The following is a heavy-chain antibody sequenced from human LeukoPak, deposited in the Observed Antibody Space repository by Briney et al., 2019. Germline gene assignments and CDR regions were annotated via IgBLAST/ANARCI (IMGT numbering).Heavy chain of an antibody. Sequence: GGSLRLSCDASGFSIYTYTMYWVRQAPGQGLEWVSGIRNSDGMTYYADSVKGRFTISRDNAKNSLYLQMNSLRAEDTAVYYCARDSSGYFHWFDPWGQGTLVTVSS. CDR1: GFSIYTYT. CDR2: IRNSDGMT. V-gene: IGHV3-21*01. CDR3: ARDSSGYFHWFDP. D-gene: IGHD3-22*01. J-gene: IGHJ5*02.